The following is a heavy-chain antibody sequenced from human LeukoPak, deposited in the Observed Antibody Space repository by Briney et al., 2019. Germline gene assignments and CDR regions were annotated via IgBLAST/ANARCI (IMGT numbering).Heavy chain of an antibody. Sequence: GSLRLSCAASGFTFSNYWMSWVRQAPGKGLEWVANIKQDGSEMYYVDSVKGRFTISRDNAKNSLHLHMNSLRAEDTAVYYCASTQTFDNWGPGTLVTVSS. CDR3: ASTQTFDN. J-gene: IGHJ4*02. V-gene: IGHV3-7*05. CDR1: GFTFSNYW. CDR2: IKQDGSEM.